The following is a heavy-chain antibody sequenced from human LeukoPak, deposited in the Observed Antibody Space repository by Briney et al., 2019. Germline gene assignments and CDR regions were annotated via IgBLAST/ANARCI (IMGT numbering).Heavy chain of an antibody. V-gene: IGHV3-66*01. J-gene: IGHJ4*02. Sequence: PGGSLRLSCAASGITVGTNYWNWVRQPPGKGLEWISLIYTDGNTQYADSVKGRFTFSRDSSKNTLYLKMNSLRAEDTAVYYCAHGDYPLTYWGQGTLVTVSS. CDR2: IYTDGNT. D-gene: IGHD4-17*01. CDR1: GITVGTNY. CDR3: AHGDYPLTY.